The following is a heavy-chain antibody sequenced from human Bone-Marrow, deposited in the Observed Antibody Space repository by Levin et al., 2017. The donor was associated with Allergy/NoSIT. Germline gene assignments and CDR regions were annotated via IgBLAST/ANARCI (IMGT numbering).Heavy chain of an antibody. CDR2: IYPGDSDT. D-gene: IGHD3-22*01. Sequence: KVSCKGSGYSFTSYWIGWVRQMPGKGLEWMGIIYPGDSDTRYSPSFQGQVTISADKSISTAYLQWSSLKASDTAMYYCARVLKNYYDSSGYYSDAFDIWGQGTMVTVSS. CDR1: GYSFTSYW. V-gene: IGHV5-51*01. CDR3: ARVLKNYYDSSGYYSDAFDI. J-gene: IGHJ3*02.